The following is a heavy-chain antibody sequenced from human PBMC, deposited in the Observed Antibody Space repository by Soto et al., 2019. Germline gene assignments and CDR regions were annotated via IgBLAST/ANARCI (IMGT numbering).Heavy chain of an antibody. CDR1: GFTFSTYA. D-gene: IGHD1-7*01. J-gene: IGHJ4*02. Sequence: EVQLLESGGGLVQPGGSLRLSCAASGFTFSTYAMSWVRQAPGKGLEWVSAISGNGGSTYYADSVKGRFTISRDNSKNTLYLHMSSLRVEDTAVYYCAKLYNWNYQKPVWGQGTLVTVSS. CDR2: ISGNGGST. CDR3: AKLYNWNYQKPV. V-gene: IGHV3-23*01.